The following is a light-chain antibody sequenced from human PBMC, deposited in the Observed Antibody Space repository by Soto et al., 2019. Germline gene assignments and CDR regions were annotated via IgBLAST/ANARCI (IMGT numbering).Light chain of an antibody. Sequence: IVMTQSPATLSVSPGERATLSCRASRGISSNLAWYQQKPGQAPRLLIYGASSRATGIPDRFSGSGSGTDFTLTISRLEPEDFAVYSCQQYNNWPLTFGGGTKVDIK. CDR1: RGISSN. CDR2: GAS. CDR3: QQYNNWPLT. V-gene: IGKV3D-15*01. J-gene: IGKJ4*01.